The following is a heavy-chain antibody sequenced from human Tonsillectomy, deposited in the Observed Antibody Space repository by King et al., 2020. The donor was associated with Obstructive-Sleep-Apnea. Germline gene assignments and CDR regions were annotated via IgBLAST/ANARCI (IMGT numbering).Heavy chain of an antibody. CDR1: GFTFSSFG. CDR2: ISGTGGST. CDR3: AKHSGYISLDF. V-gene: IGHV3-23*04. D-gene: IGHD5-18*01. J-gene: IGHJ4*02. Sequence: VQLVESGGGLVQPGRSLRLSCAASGFTFSSFGMSWVRQAPGKGLEWVSTISGTGGSTSYADSVTGRFTISRDNPKKTLYLQLNNLRAEDTALYYCAKHSGYISLDFWGQGTLVTVSS.